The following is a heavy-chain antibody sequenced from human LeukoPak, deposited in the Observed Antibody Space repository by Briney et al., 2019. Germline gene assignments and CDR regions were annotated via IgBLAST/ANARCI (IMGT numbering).Heavy chain of an antibody. V-gene: IGHV1-18*01. CDR1: GYTFTSYA. CDR2: ISAYNGNT. J-gene: IGHJ5*02. D-gene: IGHD6-19*01. Sequence: ASVKVSCKASGYTFTSYAISWVRQAPGQGLEWMGWISAYNGNTNYAQKLQGRVTMTTDTSTSTAYMELRSLRSDDTAVYYCARIGGIAVSDNWFDPWGQGTLVTVSS. CDR3: ARIGGIAVSDNWFDP.